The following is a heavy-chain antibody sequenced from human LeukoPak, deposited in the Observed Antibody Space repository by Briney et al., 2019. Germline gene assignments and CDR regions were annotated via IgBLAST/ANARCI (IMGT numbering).Heavy chain of an antibody. CDR2: ISAYSGNT. CDR3: ARDSTLDY. V-gene: IGHV1-18*04. Sequence: GASVKVSCKASGYTFTSYGTNWVRQAPGQGLEWMGWISAYSGNTNYAQRLQGRVTMTTDTSTNTAYMELRRLRFDDTAVYCCARDSTLDYWGQGTLVTVSS. D-gene: IGHD3-3*02. J-gene: IGHJ4*02. CDR1: GYTFTSYG.